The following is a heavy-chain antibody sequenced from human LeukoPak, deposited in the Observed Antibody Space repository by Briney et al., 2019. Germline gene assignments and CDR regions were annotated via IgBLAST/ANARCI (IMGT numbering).Heavy chain of an antibody. Sequence: SETLSLTCAVYGGSFSGYYWSWIRQPPGKGLGSNGEINHSGSTNYNPSLKSRVTISVDTSKNQFSLKLSSVTAADTAVYYCARGRRAMVREGNWFDPWGQGTLVTVSS. D-gene: IGHD3-10*01. J-gene: IGHJ5*02. CDR2: INHSGST. V-gene: IGHV4-34*01. CDR1: GGSFSGYY. CDR3: ARGRRAMVREGNWFDP.